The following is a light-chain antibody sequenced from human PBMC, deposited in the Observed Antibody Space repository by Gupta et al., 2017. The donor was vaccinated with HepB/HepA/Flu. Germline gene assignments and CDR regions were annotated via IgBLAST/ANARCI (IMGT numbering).Light chain of an antibody. CDR1: SSDIGGYNY. J-gene: IGLJ2*01. Sequence: SALTQPRTVSGSPGQPVRISCTGTSSDIGGYNYVSWYQQHPGNAPKLLIYDDSKRASEVPDRFSGSKSGTTASVTITGLQAEDAAGYYCCAQAGTDNCFVFGGGTKTTVL. V-gene: IGLV2-11*01. CDR3: CAQAGTDNCFV. CDR2: DDS.